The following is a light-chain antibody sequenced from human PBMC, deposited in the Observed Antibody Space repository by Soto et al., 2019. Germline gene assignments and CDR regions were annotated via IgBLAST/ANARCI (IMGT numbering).Light chain of an antibody. J-gene: IGLJ1*01. CDR2: EVN. CDR3: SSYSSTSTPYV. Sequence: QSVLTQPASVSGSPGQSITISCTGTSSDVGSHNYVSWYQQHPGKAPKLIIFEVNSRPSGVSNRFSGSKSGSAASLTMSGLQAEDEADYYCSSYSSTSTPYVFGGGTKVTVL. CDR1: SSDVGSHNY. V-gene: IGLV2-14*01.